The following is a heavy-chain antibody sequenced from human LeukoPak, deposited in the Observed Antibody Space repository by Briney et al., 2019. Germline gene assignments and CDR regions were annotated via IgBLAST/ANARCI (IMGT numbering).Heavy chain of an antibody. J-gene: IGHJ4*02. Sequence: SETLSLTCTVSGGSISNSSYYWGWIRQPPGKGLEWIGYIYYSGSTNYNPSLKSRVAISVDTSKNQFSLKLSSVTAADTAVYYCAGGGDYDQGYWGQGTLVTVSS. D-gene: IGHD3-16*01. CDR2: IYYSGST. CDR3: AGGGDYDQGY. CDR1: GGSISNSSYY. V-gene: IGHV4-61*05.